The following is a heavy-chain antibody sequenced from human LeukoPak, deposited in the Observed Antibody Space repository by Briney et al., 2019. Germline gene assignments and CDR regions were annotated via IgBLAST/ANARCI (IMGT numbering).Heavy chain of an antibody. CDR1: GFTFSSYA. CDR2: ISSSGSTI. Sequence: PGGSLRLSCAASGFTFSSYAMHWVRQAPGKGLEWVSYISSSGSTIYYADSVKGRFTISRDNAKNSLYLQMNSLRAEDTAVYYCARARVATITFGGDYWGQGTLVTVSS. CDR3: ARARVATITFGGDY. J-gene: IGHJ4*02. D-gene: IGHD5-12*01. V-gene: IGHV3-48*03.